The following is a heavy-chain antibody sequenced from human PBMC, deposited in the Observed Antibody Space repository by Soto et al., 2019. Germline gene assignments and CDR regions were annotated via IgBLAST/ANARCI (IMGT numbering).Heavy chain of an antibody. CDR1: GFTFSEYS. CDR3: AGGPTSVTTTYWFDP. CDR2: INHSGTYV. J-gene: IGHJ5*02. V-gene: IGHV3-21*01. Sequence: EVQLVESGGGLVKPGGSLRLSCAASGFTFSEYSMNWVRQAPGKGLEWVSSINHSGTYVYYADSVKGRFTISRDNAKRSLSLQMNSLRVEDTAVYYCAGGPTSVTTTYWFDPCGQGTLVTVSS. D-gene: IGHD4-17*01.